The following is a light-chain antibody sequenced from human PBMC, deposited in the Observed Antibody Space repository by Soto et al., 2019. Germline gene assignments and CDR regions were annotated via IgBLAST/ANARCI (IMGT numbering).Light chain of an antibody. CDR1: QTISSNS. CDR3: QQYGSWT. J-gene: IGKJ1*01. Sequence: DIVLTQSPGTLSVSPGERATLSCRASQTISSNSLAWYQQKPGQPPSLLIYGTSSRATGIPDRVSGSGSGTDFTLTISRLEPEDSAIYYCQQYGSWTFGQGTKVEIK. CDR2: GTS. V-gene: IGKV3-20*01.